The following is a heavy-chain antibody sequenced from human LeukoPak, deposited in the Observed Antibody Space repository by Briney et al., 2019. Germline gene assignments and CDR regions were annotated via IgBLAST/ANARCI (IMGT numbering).Heavy chain of an antibody. CDR1: GFAFGTYT. V-gene: IGHV3-21*01. CDR3: VRVEDWGAAGNRLDY. J-gene: IGHJ4*02. CDR2: ITSSSSSI. Sequence: GGSLRLSCAASGFAFGTYTMSWVRQAPGKGLEWVSCITSSSSSISYADSVRGRFTISRDNAKNSLYLQMNSLRAEDTAVYSCVRVEDWGAAGNRLDYWGQGTLVTVSS. D-gene: IGHD6-13*01.